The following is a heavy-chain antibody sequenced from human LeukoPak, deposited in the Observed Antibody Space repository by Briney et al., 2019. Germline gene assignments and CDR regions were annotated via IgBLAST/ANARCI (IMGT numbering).Heavy chain of an antibody. V-gene: IGHV4-4*02. CDR1: GGSISSSNW. D-gene: IGHD2-2*01. Sequence: SSETPSLTCAVSGGSISSSNWWSGVRQPPGKGLEWIGEIYHSGSTNYNPSLKSRVTMSGDTSKNQFSLRLRSVTAADTAVYYCARDMLHCSRTRCQSIMDVWGKGTTVTISS. CDR3: ARDMLHCSRTRCQSIMDV. J-gene: IGHJ6*04. CDR2: IYHSGST.